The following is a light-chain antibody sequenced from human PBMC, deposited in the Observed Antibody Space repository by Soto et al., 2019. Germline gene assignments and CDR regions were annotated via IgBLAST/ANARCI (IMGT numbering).Light chain of an antibody. CDR1: QCIRHD. Sequence: IQMTQFPSSLSASVGDRVTITCRARQCIRHDLAWYQQNPGKAPNRLINATSSLQSGVPSRFSSSGSATEFNLAISSLQPEYFATFCCLQHSSYPLTFGQGTKVEIK. CDR3: LQHSSYPLT. V-gene: IGKV1-17*01. CDR2: ATS. J-gene: IGKJ1*01.